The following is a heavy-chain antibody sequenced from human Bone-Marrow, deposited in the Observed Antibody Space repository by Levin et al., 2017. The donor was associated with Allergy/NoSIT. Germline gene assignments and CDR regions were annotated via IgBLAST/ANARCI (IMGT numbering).Heavy chain of an antibody. V-gene: IGHV3-48*01. J-gene: IGHJ4*02. CDR2: IVSSGTI. D-gene: IGHD3-10*01. CDR3: ARDLYYSFDY. Sequence: GGSLRLSCTASGFTFSSYSMNWVRQAPGKGLEWVSYIVSSGTISYADSVKGRFTISRDNAKNSLYLQMNSLTAEDTAVYYCARDLYYSFDYWGQGTLVTVSS. CDR1: GFTFSSYS.